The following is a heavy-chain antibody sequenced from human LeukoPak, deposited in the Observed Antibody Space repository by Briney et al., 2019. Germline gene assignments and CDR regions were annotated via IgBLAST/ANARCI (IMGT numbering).Heavy chain of an antibody. J-gene: IGHJ1*01. CDR1: GGSISSYY. Sequence: PSETLSLTCTVSGGSISSYYWSWIRQPAGKGLEWIGRIYTSGSTNYNPSLKSRVTISVDTSKNQFSLKLSSVTAADTAVYYCAREYDSSGYRDGYFQHWGQGTLVTVSS. CDR3: AREYDSSGYRDGYFQH. CDR2: IYTSGST. V-gene: IGHV4-4*07. D-gene: IGHD3-22*01.